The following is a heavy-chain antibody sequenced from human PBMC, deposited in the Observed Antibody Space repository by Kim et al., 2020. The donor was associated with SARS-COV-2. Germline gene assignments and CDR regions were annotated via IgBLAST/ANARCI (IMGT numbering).Heavy chain of an antibody. J-gene: IGHJ4*02. Sequence: NSNPSLKSRVTISVDTSNNQFSLKLSSVTAADTAVYYGARRSSSENFFDYWGQGTLVTVSS. D-gene: IGHD1-26*01. CDR3: ARRSSSENFFDY. V-gene: IGHV4-61*07.